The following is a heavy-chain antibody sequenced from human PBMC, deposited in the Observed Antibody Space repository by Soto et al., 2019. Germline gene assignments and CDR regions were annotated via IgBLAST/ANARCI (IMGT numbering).Heavy chain of an antibody. D-gene: IGHD5-12*01. CDR2: MNPNSGNT. V-gene: IGHV1-8*01. Sequence: QVQLVQSGAEVKKPGASVKVSCKASGYTFTRYDINWVRQATGQGLEWMGWMNPNSGNTVYAQKFQGRVTMTRNTSISTAYMELSSLRSEDTAVYYGARDASTKAFAYCGQGTLVTVSS. CDR3: ARDASTKAFAY. J-gene: IGHJ4*02. CDR1: GYTFTRYD.